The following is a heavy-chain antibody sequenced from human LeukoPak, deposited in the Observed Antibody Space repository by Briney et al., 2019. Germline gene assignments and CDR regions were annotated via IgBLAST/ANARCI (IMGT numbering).Heavy chain of an antibody. CDR3: AKGSWGYRPHFDY. V-gene: IGHV3-23*01. Sequence: SCKASGGTFSSYAISWVRQAPGKGLEWVSAISGSGGSTYYADSVKGRFTISRDNSKNTLYLQMNSLRAEDTAVYYCAKGSWGYRPHFDYWGQGTLVTVSS. J-gene: IGHJ4*02. CDR1: GGTFSSYA. CDR2: ISGSGGST. D-gene: IGHD3-16*01.